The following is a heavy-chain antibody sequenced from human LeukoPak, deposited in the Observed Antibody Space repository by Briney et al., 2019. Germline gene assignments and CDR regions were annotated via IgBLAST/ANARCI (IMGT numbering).Heavy chain of an antibody. J-gene: IGHJ3*02. D-gene: IGHD1-1*01. CDR1: GGSISSGDYY. Sequence: SEPLSLTRTVSGGSISSGDYYWSWIRQPPGKGLEWIGYIYYSGSTYYNPSLKSRVTISVDTSKNQFSLKLSSVTAADTAVYYCAREGGTTGTTSAFDIWGQGTMVTVSS. CDR2: IYYSGST. CDR3: AREGGTTGTTSAFDI. V-gene: IGHV4-30-4*08.